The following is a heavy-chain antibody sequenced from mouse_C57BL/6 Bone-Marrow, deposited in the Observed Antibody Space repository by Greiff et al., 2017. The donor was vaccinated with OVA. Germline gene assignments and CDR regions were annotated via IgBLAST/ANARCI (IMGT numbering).Heavy chain of an antibody. CDR2: IGPEDGET. V-gene: IGHV14-2*01. J-gene: IGHJ3*01. Sequence: VQLQQSGAELVKPGASVKLSCTASGFNIKDYYMHWVKQRTEQGRGWMGRIGPEDGETKYAPKFQGKATITADTSSNTAYLQLSSLTSEDTAVYYCALRDPLLPAWFAYWGQGTLVTVSA. D-gene: IGHD1-1*01. CDR1: GFNIKDYY. CDR3: ALRDPLLPAWFAY.